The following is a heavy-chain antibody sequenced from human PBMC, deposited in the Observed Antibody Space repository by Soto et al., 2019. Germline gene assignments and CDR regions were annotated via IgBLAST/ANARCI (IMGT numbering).Heavy chain of an antibody. CDR3: ARDRIAAADGGYYYYYGMDV. CDR2: IYYSGST. J-gene: IGHJ6*02. V-gene: IGHV4-59*01. CDR1: CGSISSYY. D-gene: IGHD6-13*01. Sequence: SETLSLTCTVSCGSISSYYWSWIRQPPGKGLEWIGYIYYSGSTNYNPSLKSRVTISVDTSKNQFSLKLSSVAAADTAVYYCARDRIAAADGGYYYYYGMDVWGQGTTVTVSS.